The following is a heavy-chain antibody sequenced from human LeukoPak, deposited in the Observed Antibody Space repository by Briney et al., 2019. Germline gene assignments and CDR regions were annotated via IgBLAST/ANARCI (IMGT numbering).Heavy chain of an antibody. CDR1: GGTFSSYA. D-gene: IGHD5-18*01. CDR2: IIPIFGTA. CDR3: ARDTQGGYSYGYRGDY. Sequence: ASVKVSCKASGGTFSSYAISWVRQAPGQGLEWMGGIIPIFGTANYAQKFQGRVTITADESTSTAYMELSSLRSEDTAVYYCARDTQGGYSYGYRGDYWGQGTLVTVSS. V-gene: IGHV1-69*13. J-gene: IGHJ4*02.